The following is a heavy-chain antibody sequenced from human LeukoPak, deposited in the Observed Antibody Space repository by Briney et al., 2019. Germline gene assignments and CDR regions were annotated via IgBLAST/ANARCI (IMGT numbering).Heavy chain of an antibody. V-gene: IGHV1-8*01. Sequence: ASVKVSCKASGYSFTNYDIHWVRQATGHGLEWMGWMNPNSGTVGYAQKFQGRVNMTRNASISAAYMELSSLTSEDAAVYYCTRGASDYWGENYFDYWGQGSLVTVSS. J-gene: IGHJ4*02. CDR2: MNPNSGTV. CDR3: TRGASDYWGENYFDY. D-gene: IGHD7-27*01. CDR1: GYSFTNYD.